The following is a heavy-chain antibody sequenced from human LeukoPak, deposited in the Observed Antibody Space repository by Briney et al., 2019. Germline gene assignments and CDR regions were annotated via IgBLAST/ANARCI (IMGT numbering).Heavy chain of an antibody. J-gene: IGHJ4*02. CDR2: INEHGTT. D-gene: IGHD3-16*01. CDR1: GFTFSDFW. CDR3: ARVRGGN. Sequence: GGSLRLSCAASGFTFSDFWMSWVRQAPGKGLVWISNINEHGTTAYADSVKGRFTISRDNAKNILYLQMNSLRAEDTAVYYCARVRGGNWGQGTLVTASS. V-gene: IGHV3-74*01.